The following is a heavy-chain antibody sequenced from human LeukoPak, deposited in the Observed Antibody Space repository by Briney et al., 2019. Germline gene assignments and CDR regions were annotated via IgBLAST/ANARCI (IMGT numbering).Heavy chain of an antibody. V-gene: IGHV4-4*02. CDR2: IYHSGST. Sequence: SETLSLTCAVSGGSISSSNWWSWVRQPPGKGLEWIGEIYHSGSTNYNPSLKSRVTISVDKSKNQFSLKLSSVTAADTAVYYCARGTAAAGTTLDYWGQGTLVTVSS. J-gene: IGHJ4*02. CDR3: ARGTAAAGTTLDY. CDR1: GGSISSSNW. D-gene: IGHD6-13*01.